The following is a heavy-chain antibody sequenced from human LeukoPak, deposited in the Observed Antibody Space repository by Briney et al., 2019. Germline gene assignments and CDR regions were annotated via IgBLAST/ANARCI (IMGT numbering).Heavy chain of an antibody. V-gene: IGHV4-34*01. D-gene: IGHD6-19*01. CDR1: GESFSGNF. CDR2: INHSGST. J-gene: IGHJ4*02. CDR3: ETKGLVAGYFDY. Sequence: SETLSLTCAVSGESFSGNFWTWIRQPPGKGLEWIGEINHSGSTNYNPSLKSRVTISVDTSKNQFSLKLSSVTAADTAVYYCETKGLVAGYFDYWGQGTLVTVSS.